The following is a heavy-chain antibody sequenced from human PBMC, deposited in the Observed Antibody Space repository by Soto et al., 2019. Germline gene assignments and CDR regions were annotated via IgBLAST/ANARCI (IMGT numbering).Heavy chain of an antibody. CDR1: GFTFSMYG. J-gene: IGHJ4*02. CDR2: LSGDGSRP. V-gene: IGHV3-74*01. Sequence: EVQLVESGGGLVQPGGSVRLSCVASGFTFSMYGMFWVRQAPGKGLVWVARLSGDGSRPNYADSVRGRFTISRDNAKNTLYLQMDDLRAGDTAVYYCARASLSPREIGGQGTVVTVSS. CDR3: ARASLSPREI. D-gene: IGHD2-21*01.